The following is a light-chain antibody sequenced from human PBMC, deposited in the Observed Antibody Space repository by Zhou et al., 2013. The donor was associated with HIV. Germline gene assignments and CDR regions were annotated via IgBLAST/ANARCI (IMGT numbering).Light chain of an antibody. J-gene: IGKJ2*01. CDR2: GAS. CDR3: QQANRFPQT. Sequence: DIQMTQSPSFVSASVGDRVTISCRASQDISTWLAWYQQKPGKAPKLLIYGASSLQSGVPSRFSGSGFGTDFTLTINRLHPEDFATYYCQQANRFPQTFGQGTKVEIK. CDR1: QDISTW. V-gene: IGKV1D-12*01.